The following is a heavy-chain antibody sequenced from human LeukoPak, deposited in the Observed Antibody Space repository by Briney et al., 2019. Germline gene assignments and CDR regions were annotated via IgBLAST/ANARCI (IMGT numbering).Heavy chain of an antibody. CDR1: GYSISSGYY. Sequence: PSETLSLTCTVSGYSISSGYYWGWIRQPPGKGLEWIGSIYHSGSTYYNPSLKSRVTISVDTSKNQFSLKLSSVTAADTAVYYRARDPVPLWFGELSIPDYYYYYGMDVWGQGTTVTVSS. J-gene: IGHJ6*02. CDR3: ARDPVPLWFGELSIPDYYYYYGMDV. V-gene: IGHV4-38-2*02. CDR2: IYHSGST. D-gene: IGHD3-10*01.